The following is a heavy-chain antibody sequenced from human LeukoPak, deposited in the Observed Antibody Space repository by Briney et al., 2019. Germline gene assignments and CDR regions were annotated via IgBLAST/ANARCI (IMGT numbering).Heavy chain of an antibody. CDR2: INPNSGGT. CDR3: AREWELLRKYLYH. Sequence: ASVKVSCKASGYTFPGYYLHGVRQAPGQGLDWMGWINPNSGGTTYAQNFKGRVTMTWDTSISTAYMELSRLRSDDTAVYYCAREWELLRKYLYHWGQGTLVTVSS. J-gene: IGHJ1*01. CDR1: GYTFPGYY. D-gene: IGHD1-26*01. V-gene: IGHV1-2*02.